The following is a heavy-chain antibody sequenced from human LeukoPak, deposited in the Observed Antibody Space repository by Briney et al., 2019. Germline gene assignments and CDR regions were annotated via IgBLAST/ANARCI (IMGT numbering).Heavy chain of an antibody. CDR2: ISSDSTYI. CDR1: GFTFSSYS. CDR3: ARDGIVGAAFDY. D-gene: IGHD1-26*01. J-gene: IGHJ4*02. Sequence: EGSLRLSCAASGFTFSSYSMNWVRQAPGKGLEYVSSISSDSTYIYYADSLKGRFTISRDNAKNSLYLQMNSLRAEDTAVYYCARDGIVGAAFDYWGQGTLVTVSS. V-gene: IGHV3-21*01.